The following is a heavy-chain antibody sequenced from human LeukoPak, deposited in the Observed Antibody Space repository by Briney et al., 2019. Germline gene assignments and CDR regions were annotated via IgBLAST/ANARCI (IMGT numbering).Heavy chain of an antibody. V-gene: IGHV1-3*01. Sequence: ASVKVSCKASGYTFTSYAMHWVRQAPGQRLEWMGWINAGNGNTKYSQKFQGRVTITRDTSASTAYMELSSLRPEDTAVYYCARTGRSSGWYDYWGQGTLATVSS. CDR3: ARTGRSSGWYDY. J-gene: IGHJ4*02. CDR1: GYTFTSYA. D-gene: IGHD6-19*01. CDR2: INAGNGNT.